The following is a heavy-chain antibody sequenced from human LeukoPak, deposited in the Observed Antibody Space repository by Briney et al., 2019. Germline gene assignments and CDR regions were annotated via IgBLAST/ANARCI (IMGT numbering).Heavy chain of an antibody. D-gene: IGHD1-26*01. Sequence: ASVKVSCKASGYAFTSYDINWVRQASGQGLEWMGWLNPNSGNTGYEQKFKGRVTITSSTSTSTVFMELGSLTSEDTAVYYCARGGASADARRFDPWGQGTLVTVSS. CDR2: LNPNSGNT. V-gene: IGHV1-8*01. CDR3: ARGGASADARRFDP. J-gene: IGHJ5*02. CDR1: GYAFTSYD.